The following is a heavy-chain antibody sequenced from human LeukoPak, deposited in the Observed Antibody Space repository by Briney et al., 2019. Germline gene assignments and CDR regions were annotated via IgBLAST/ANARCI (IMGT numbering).Heavy chain of an antibody. CDR1: GYTLTELS. CDR2: FDPEDGET. J-gene: IGHJ3*02. CDR3: ATPGVLRFLEWLSSSPLDAFDI. D-gene: IGHD3-3*01. Sequence: GASVKVSCKVSGYTLTELSMHWVRQAPGKGLEWMGGFDPEDGETIYAQKFQGRVTMTEDTSTDTAYMELSSLRSEDTAVYYCATPGVLRFLEWLSSSPLDAFDIWGQGTMVTVSS. V-gene: IGHV1-24*01.